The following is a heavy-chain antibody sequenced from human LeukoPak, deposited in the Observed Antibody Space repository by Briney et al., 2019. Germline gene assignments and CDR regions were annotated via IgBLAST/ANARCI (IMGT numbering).Heavy chain of an antibody. V-gene: IGHV4-34*01. Sequence: SETLSLTCSVSGGSISSYFWSWIRQPPGKGLEWIGEINHSGSTNYNPSLKSRVTISVDTSKNQFSLKLSSVTAADTAVYYCARGRSSLKRVFDYWGQGTLVTVSS. CDR1: GGSISSYF. CDR3: ARGRSSLKRVFDY. J-gene: IGHJ4*02. CDR2: INHSGST.